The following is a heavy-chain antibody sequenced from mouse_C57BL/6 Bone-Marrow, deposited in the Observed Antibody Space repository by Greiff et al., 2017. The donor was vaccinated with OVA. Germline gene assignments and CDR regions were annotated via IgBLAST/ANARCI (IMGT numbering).Heavy chain of an antibody. CDR3: SYYSKYRYAMGY. Sequence: EVQLQQSGPELVQPGASVKISCKASGYTFPDYYMNWVKQSHGKSLEWIGDINPNNGGTSYNQKFKGKATLTVDKSSSTAYMELRSLTSEDSAVSYCSYYSKYRYAMGYWGEGTSGTVS. CDR2: INPNNGGT. J-gene: IGHJ4*01. CDR1: GYTFPDYY. V-gene: IGHV1-26*01. D-gene: IGHD2-5*01.